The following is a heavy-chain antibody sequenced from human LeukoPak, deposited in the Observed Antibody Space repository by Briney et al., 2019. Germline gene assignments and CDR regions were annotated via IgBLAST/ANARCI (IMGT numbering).Heavy chain of an antibody. Sequence: PGGSLRLSCAASGFTFSSYGMHWVRQAPGKGLEWVAVISYDGSNKYYADSVKGRFTISRDNSKNTLYLQMHSLRVDDTAVYCCAHLVWEYVGGLDVWGQGTTVTVSS. J-gene: IGHJ6*02. CDR2: ISYDGSNK. CDR3: AHLVWEYVGGLDV. D-gene: IGHD1-26*01. CDR1: GFTFSSYG. V-gene: IGHV3-30*03.